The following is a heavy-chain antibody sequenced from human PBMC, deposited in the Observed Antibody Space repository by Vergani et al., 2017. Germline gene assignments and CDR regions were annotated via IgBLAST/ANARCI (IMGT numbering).Heavy chain of an antibody. CDR3: ANEGSANRIRGWLDH. CDR1: GFRVTTYY. CDR2: IKSDGRT. J-gene: IGHJ4*02. D-gene: IGHD3-10*01. Sequence: VELLESGGGLAQPGGSLRVSCSASGFRVTTYYMSWVRQAPGKGLEWVSVIKSDGRTSYAESVRGRFTISRDNSKNSLYLQMRSLRFDDPAVYYCANEGSANRIRGWLDHWGQGALVTVSS. V-gene: IGHV3-66*02.